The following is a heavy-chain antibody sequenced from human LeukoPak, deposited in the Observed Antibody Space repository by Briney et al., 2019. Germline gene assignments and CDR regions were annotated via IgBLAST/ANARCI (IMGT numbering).Heavy chain of an antibody. D-gene: IGHD2-21*02. CDR3: ARDRSWLIVVVTAMCGWFDP. J-gene: IGHJ5*02. V-gene: IGHV1-69*04. Sequence: PSVKVSCKASGGTFSSYAISWVRQAPGQGLEWMGRIIPNLGIANYAQKFQGRVTITADKSTSTAYMGLSSLRSEDTAVYYCARDRSWLIVVVTAMCGWFDPWGQGTLVTVSS. CDR1: GGTFSSYA. CDR2: IIPNLGIA.